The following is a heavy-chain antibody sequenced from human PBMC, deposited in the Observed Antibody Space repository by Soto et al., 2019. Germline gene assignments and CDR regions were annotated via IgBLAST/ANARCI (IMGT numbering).Heavy chain of an antibody. CDR2: ISSYNGNT. V-gene: IGHV1-18*04. Sequence: ASVKVSCKASGYTFTSYGISWVRQAPRQGLEWMGWISSYNGNTNYAQKVQGRVTMTTDKSTSTTYMELRSLRSDDTAVYYCARGPRYCSSTSCFSGVTWFDPWGQGTLVTVSS. CDR1: GYTFTSYG. D-gene: IGHD2-2*01. J-gene: IGHJ5*02. CDR3: ARGPRYCSSTSCFSGVTWFDP.